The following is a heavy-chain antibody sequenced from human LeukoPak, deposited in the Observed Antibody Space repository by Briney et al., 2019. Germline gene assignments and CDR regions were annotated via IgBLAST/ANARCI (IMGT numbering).Heavy chain of an antibody. CDR1: GFAFSSYA. CDR3: ARDGIIVGAI. V-gene: IGHV3-30*04. D-gene: IGHD1-26*01. Sequence: GGSLRLSCAASGFAFSSYAMHWVRQAPGKGLEWVAVISYDGSNKYYADSVKGRFTISRDNSKNTLYLQMNSLRAEDTAVYYCARDGIIVGAIWGQGTLVTVSS. CDR2: ISYDGSNK. J-gene: IGHJ4*02.